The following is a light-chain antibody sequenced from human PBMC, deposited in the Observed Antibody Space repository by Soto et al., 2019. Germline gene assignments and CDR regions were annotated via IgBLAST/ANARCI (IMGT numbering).Light chain of an antibody. J-gene: IGLJ3*02. CDR1: SSNIGSNY. CDR2: RNN. V-gene: IGLV1-47*01. Sequence: QSVLTQPPSASGTPGQRVTISCSGSSSNIGSNYVYWYQQLPGTAPKLLIYRNNQRPSGVPDRFSGSKSGTSAPLAISGLRSEDDADYYCAAWDDSLSGLWVFGGGTKLTVL. CDR3: AAWDDSLSGLWV.